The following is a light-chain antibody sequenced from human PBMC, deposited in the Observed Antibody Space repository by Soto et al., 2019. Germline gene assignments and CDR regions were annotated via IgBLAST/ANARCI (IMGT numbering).Light chain of an antibody. V-gene: IGKV3D-20*02. CDR2: GAS. CDR1: QSVSSSY. CDR3: QQRNNWPWT. J-gene: IGKJ1*01. Sequence: EIVLTQSPGTLSLSQGERATLSCRASQSVSSSYLAWYQQKPGQAPRLLIYGASSRATGIPDRFSGSGSGTEFTLTISGLEPEDFAVYYCQQRNNWPWTFGQGTKVDIK.